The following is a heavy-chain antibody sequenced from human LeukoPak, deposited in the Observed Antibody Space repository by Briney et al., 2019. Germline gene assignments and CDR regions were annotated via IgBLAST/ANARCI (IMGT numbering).Heavy chain of an antibody. CDR2: IYYSNT. Sequence: PSETLSLTCTVSGGSISSYYWSWIRQPPGKGLESIGYIYYSNTNYNPSLKSRVTISVDTSKNQFSLKLSSVTAADTAVYYCARLKYGDYGLYYFDYWGQGTQVTVSS. D-gene: IGHD4-17*01. CDR3: ARLKYGDYGLYYFDY. CDR1: GGSISSYY. J-gene: IGHJ4*02. V-gene: IGHV4-59*08.